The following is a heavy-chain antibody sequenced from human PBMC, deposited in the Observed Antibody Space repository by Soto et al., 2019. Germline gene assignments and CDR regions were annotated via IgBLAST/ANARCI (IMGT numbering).Heavy chain of an antibody. D-gene: IGHD4-17*01. CDR2: ISSSGGST. V-gene: IGHV3-23*01. J-gene: IGHJ4*02. Sequence: EVQLLESGGVLVQPGGSLRLSCSASGFTFSSYAMNWVRQAPGKGLEWVSAISSSGGSTYYADSVKGRFTISRDNSKNTLYLQISSLRAEDTAVYYCAKRLNGDSGPFDYWGQGTLVTVSS. CDR1: GFTFSSYA. CDR3: AKRLNGDSGPFDY.